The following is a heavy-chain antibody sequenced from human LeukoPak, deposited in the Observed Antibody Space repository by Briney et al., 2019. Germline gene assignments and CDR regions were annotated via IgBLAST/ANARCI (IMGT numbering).Heavy chain of an antibody. D-gene: IGHD4-17*01. CDR1: GFTFSSYA. J-gene: IGHJ4*02. CDR2: ISGSGGST. V-gene: IGHV3-23*01. CDR3: ANWRKFAVLHSGDYRPYYFDS. Sequence: PGGSLRLSCAASGFTFSSYAMNWVRQAPGKGLEWVSAISGSGGSTNYADSVKGRFTISRDNSKNTLYLQMNSLRAEDTAVYCCANWRKFAVLHSGDYRPYYFDSWGQGTLVTVSS.